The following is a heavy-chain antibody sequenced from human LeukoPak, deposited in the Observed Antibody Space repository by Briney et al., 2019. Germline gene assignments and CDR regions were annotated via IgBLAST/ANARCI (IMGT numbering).Heavy chain of an antibody. CDR3: ARDRGGYLSDY. D-gene: IGHD2-21*02. Sequence: GGSLRLSCAASGFTFSSYAMSWVRQAPGKGLEWVSAISGSGGSTYYADSVKGRFTISRDNSKNTLYLQMSSLRAEDTAVYYCARDRGGYLSDYWGQGTLVTVSS. V-gene: IGHV3-23*01. CDR1: GFTFSSYA. CDR2: ISGSGGST. J-gene: IGHJ4*02.